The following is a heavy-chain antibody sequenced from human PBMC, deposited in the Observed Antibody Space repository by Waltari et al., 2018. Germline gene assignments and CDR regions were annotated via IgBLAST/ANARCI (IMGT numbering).Heavy chain of an antibody. J-gene: IGHJ6*02. CDR2: IYISGSN. CDR1: GGSISSGNYY. CDR3: AREVRVYSGYEEDYYYGMDV. D-gene: IGHD5-12*01. Sequence: QVQLQESGPGLVKPSQTLSLTCTVSGGSISSGNYYWNWIRQPAGKGLEWVGRIYISGSNTYNPSRKWRVMISLDTSKSLCSLKLNSVSAADTAVYFCAREVRVYSGYEEDYYYGMDVWGQGTTVTVSS. V-gene: IGHV4-61*02.